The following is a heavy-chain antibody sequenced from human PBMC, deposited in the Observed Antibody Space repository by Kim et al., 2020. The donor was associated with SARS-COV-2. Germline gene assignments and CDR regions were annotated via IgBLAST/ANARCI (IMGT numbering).Heavy chain of an antibody. CDR2: IIPIFGTA. CDR1: GGTFSSYA. Sequence: ASVKVSCKASGGTFSSYAISWVRQAPGQGLEWMGGIIPIFGTANYAQKFQGRVTITADESTSTAYMELSSLRSEDTAVYYCASGRGCGGDCTMPFYYYYGMDVWGQWTTVTVSS. V-gene: IGHV1-69*13. D-gene: IGHD2-21*02. J-gene: IGHJ6*02. CDR3: ASGRGCGGDCTMPFYYYYGMDV.